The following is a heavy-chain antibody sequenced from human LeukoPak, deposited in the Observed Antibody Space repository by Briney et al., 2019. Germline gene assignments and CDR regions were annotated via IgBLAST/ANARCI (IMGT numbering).Heavy chain of an antibody. CDR3: ARGWRGCSYVLDAFDI. D-gene: IGHD5-18*01. V-gene: IGHV1-46*01. CDR1: GYTFTSYY. CDR2: INPSGGST. Sequence: ASVKVSCKASGYTFTSYYMHWVRPAPGQGLEWMGIINPSGGSTSYAQKFQGRVTMTRDTSTSTVYMELSSLRSEDTAVYYCARGWRGCSYVLDAFDIWGQGTMVTVSS. J-gene: IGHJ3*02.